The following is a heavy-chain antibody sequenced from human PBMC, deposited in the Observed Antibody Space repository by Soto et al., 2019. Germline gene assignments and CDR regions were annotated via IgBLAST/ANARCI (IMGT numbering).Heavy chain of an antibody. Sequence: ESGPKLENKRQTLRMTCNFGGFRLSKREVGVGWIRQPPGKDLEWLAIIYWDDDKRYSPSLKSRLTITKDTSKNQVVLTMTNMDPVDTATYYCAHSWSSSGYFDYWGQGTLVTVSS. D-gene: IGHD6-6*01. V-gene: IGHV2-5*02. J-gene: IGHJ4*02. CDR3: AHSWSSSGYFDY. CDR1: GFRLSKREVG. CDR2: IYWDDDK.